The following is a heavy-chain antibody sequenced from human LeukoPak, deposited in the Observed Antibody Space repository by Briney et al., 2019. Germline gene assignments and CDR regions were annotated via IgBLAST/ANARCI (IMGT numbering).Heavy chain of an antibody. Sequence: PGGSLRLSCAASGFTFSSYGMHWVRQAPGKGLEWVAVISYDGSNKYYADSVKGRFTISRDNSKNTLYLQMNSLRAEDTAVYYCAKVSDSSGYYYLDAFDIWGQGTMVTVSS. D-gene: IGHD3-22*01. CDR1: GFTFSSYG. J-gene: IGHJ3*02. V-gene: IGHV3-30*18. CDR3: AKVSDSSGYYYLDAFDI. CDR2: ISYDGSNK.